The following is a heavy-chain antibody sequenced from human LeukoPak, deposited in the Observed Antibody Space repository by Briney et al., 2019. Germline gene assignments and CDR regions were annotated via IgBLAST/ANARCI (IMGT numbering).Heavy chain of an antibody. CDR2: IYYSGST. V-gene: IGHV4-39*01. CDR1: GGSISSSPYY. J-gene: IGHJ4*02. D-gene: IGHD6-13*01. Sequence: KPSETLSLTCTVSGGSISSSPYYWGWIRQPPGKGLEWIGSIYYSGSTYYNPSLKSRVTMSVNTSKNQFSLKLRSMTAADTAIYYCASDRGLGAVVDYWGQGTLVTVSS. CDR3: ASDRGLGAVVDY.